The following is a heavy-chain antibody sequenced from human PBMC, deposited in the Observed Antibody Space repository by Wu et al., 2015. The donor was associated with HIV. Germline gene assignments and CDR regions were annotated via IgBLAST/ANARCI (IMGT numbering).Heavy chain of an antibody. CDR2: ISPYSGNT. V-gene: IGHV1-18*01. J-gene: IGHJ4*02. Sequence: QVQLVQSGGVVKKPGASMKVSCKTSGYRFMNYGISWVRQAPGKGPEWMGWISPYSGNTDYSQKFQRRVSMTTDTSTNTAYLDMTSLMSDDTAVYYCARKGAYSGYDFDYWGQGTLVTVSS. D-gene: IGHD5-12*01. CDR3: ARKGAYSGYDFDY. CDR1: GYRFMNYG.